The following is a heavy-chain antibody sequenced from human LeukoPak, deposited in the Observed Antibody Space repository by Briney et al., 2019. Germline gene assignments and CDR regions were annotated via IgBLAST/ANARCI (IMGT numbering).Heavy chain of an antibody. CDR3: TTEGPTWLQDDY. Sequence: GGSLRLSCAASGFTFSNAWMSWVRQAPGKGLEWDGRIKSKTDGGTTDYAAPVKGRFTISRDDSKNTLYLQMNSLKTEDTAVYYCTTEGPTWLQDDYWGQGTLVTVSS. J-gene: IGHJ4*02. D-gene: IGHD5-24*01. CDR1: GFTFSNAW. CDR2: IKSKTDGGTT. V-gene: IGHV3-15*01.